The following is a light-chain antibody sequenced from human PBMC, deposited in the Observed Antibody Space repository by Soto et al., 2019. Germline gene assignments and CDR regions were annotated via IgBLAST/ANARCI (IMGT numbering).Light chain of an antibody. CDR1: KMGDKY. J-gene: IGLJ2*01. V-gene: IGLV3-1*01. Sequence: SYELTQAPSVSVSPGETATINCSGDKMGDKYASWYQQKPGQSPVLVIYQDHKRPSGIPERFNGSNSGNTATLTINGTQAVDEADYYCQAWDSSTVAFGGGTQLTVL. CDR3: QAWDSSTVA. CDR2: QDH.